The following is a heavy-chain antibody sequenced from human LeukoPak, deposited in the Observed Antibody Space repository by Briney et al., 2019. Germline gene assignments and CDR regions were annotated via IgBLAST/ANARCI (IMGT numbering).Heavy chain of an antibody. Sequence: ASVKVSCKASAYTLTGSSLHWVRQAPGQGLEWMGWISAYNGNTNYAQKLQGRVTMTTDTSTSTAYMELRSLRSDDTAVYYCARMVRGVSLDYWGQGTLVTVSS. D-gene: IGHD3-10*01. CDR3: ARMVRGVSLDY. CDR1: AYTLTGSS. CDR2: ISAYNGNT. J-gene: IGHJ4*02. V-gene: IGHV1-18*04.